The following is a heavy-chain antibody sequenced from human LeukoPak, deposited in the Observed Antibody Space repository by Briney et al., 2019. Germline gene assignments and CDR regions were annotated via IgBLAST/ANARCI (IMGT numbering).Heavy chain of an antibody. CDR1: DYSFTNNW. CDR2: IYPGDSDT. Sequence: GASLKISCKASDYSFTNNWIGWVRQLPGKGLEWMGIIYPGDSDTRYRPYFEGQVTISADKSISTAYLQWSSLKASDTAMYYCATGDRYWGQGTLVTVSS. J-gene: IGHJ4*02. V-gene: IGHV5-51*01. D-gene: IGHD2-21*01. CDR3: ATGDRY.